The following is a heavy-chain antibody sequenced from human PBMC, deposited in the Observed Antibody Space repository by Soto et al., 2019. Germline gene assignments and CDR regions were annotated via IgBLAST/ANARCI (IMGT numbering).Heavy chain of an antibody. V-gene: IGHV1-18*01. CDR1: GYTFTSYG. Sequence: ASVKVSCKASGYTFTSYGISWVRQAPGQGLEWMGWISAYNGNTNYAQKLQGRVTMTADTSTSTAYMELRSLRSDDTAVYYCARERGFCGGDCGSFDYWGQGTLVTVSS. CDR3: ARERGFCGGDCGSFDY. D-gene: IGHD2-21*02. CDR2: ISAYNGNT. J-gene: IGHJ4*02.